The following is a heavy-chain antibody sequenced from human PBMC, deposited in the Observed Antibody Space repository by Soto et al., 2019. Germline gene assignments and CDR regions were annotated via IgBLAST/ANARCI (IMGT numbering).Heavy chain of an antibody. Sequence: SETLSLTCAVYGGSFSGYYWSWIRQPPGKGLEWIGEINHSGSTNYNPSLKSRVTISVDTSKNQFSLKLSSVTAADTAVYYCARGSTRGVLIYYYGMDVWGQGTTVTVSS. CDR1: GGSFSGYY. V-gene: IGHV4-34*01. CDR2: INHSGST. CDR3: ARGSTRGVLIYYYGMDV. J-gene: IGHJ6*02. D-gene: IGHD3-10*01.